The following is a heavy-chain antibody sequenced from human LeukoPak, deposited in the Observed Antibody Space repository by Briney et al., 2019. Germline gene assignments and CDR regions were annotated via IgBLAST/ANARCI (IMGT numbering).Heavy chain of an antibody. J-gene: IGHJ4*02. CDR3: ASYSGSYSSDFDY. V-gene: IGHV1-2*02. Sequence: ASVKVSCKASGYTFTGYYMHWVRQAPGQGLEWMGWINPNSGGTNYAQKFQGRVTMTRDTSISTAYMELSRLRSDDTAVYYCASYSGSYSSDFDYWGQGALVTVSS. D-gene: IGHD1-26*01. CDR2: INPNSGGT. CDR1: GYTFTGYY.